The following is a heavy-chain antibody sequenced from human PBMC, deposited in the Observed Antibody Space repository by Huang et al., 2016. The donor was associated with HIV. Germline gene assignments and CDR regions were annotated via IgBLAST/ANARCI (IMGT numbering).Heavy chain of an antibody. V-gene: IGHV3-21*06. CDR3: ARRYNWNYVAHGFDI. CDR2: ISGSSTYI. CDR1: GFTFSDYS. D-gene: IGHD1-7*01. Sequence: EVQLVESGGGLVRPGGSLTLSCAASGFTFSDYSMSWVRQAPGKGLEWVSNISGSSTYIYYVDSVKGRFAISRDNAKNLLFLQMNSLRAEDTALYYCARRYNWNYVAHGFDIWGQGTMVTVSS. J-gene: IGHJ3*02.